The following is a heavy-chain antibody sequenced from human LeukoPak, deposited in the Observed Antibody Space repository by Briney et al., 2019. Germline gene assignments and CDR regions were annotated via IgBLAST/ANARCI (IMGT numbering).Heavy chain of an antibody. CDR3: AKVGGGDDINGDY. J-gene: IGHJ4*02. D-gene: IGHD3-16*01. CDR2: ISWNSGSI. CDR1: GFTFDDYA. Sequence: GGSLRLSCAASGFTFDDYAMHWVRQAPGKGLEWVSGISWNSGSIGYADSVKGRFTISRDNAKNSLYLQMNSLRAEDTAVYYCAKVGGGDDINGDYWGQGTLVTVSS. V-gene: IGHV3-9*01.